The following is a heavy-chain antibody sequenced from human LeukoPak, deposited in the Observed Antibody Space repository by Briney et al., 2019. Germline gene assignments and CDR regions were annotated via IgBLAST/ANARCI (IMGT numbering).Heavy chain of an antibody. Sequence: GESLKISCKGSGYSFTSYWIGWVRQMPGKGLEWMGIIYPGDSDTRYSPSFQGQVTISADKSISTAYLQWSSLKASDTAMYYCASGGSWDYYYYGMDVWGQGTTVTVSS. CDR1: GYSFTSYW. V-gene: IGHV5-51*01. CDR2: IYPGDSDT. D-gene: IGHD1-26*01. CDR3: ASGGSWDYYYYGMDV. J-gene: IGHJ6*02.